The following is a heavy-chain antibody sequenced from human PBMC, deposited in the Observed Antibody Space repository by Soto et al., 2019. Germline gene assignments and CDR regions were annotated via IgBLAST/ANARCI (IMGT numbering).Heavy chain of an antibody. Sequence: GGSLRLSCAASGFTFSSYAMSWVRQAPGKGLEWVSAISDSGRDTHYAASVQGRFTISRDNSKNMLYLQMNSLSAEDTAVFYCAKRQVRSMAGFDCWGQGTLVTVSS. V-gene: IGHV3-23*01. J-gene: IGHJ4*02. D-gene: IGHD6-19*01. CDR3: AKRQVRSMAGFDC. CDR2: ISDSGRDT. CDR1: GFTFSSYA.